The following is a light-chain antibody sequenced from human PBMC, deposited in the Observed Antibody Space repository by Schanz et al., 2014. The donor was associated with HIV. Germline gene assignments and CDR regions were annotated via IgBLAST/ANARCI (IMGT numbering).Light chain of an antibody. Sequence: EIVLTQSPGSLSLSPGERATLSCGASPRLSSSYLAWYQQKRDQPPRLVIYATSTRAAGIPDRFSGTGSGTEFTLTISRLEPEDFAVYYCQHYGSSFGPGTKVD. V-gene: IGKV3-20*01. CDR2: ATS. CDR3: QHYGSS. J-gene: IGKJ3*01. CDR1: PRLSSSY.